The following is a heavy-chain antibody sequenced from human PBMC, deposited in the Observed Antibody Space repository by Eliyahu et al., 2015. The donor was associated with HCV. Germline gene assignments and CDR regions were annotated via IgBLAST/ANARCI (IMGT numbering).Heavy chain of an antibody. CDR2: IHWDDAR. CDR3: ARMLSSGWYGDDAFSV. Sequence: XVTLRESGPALVKPTQTLRLXCXFSGFXXRTRGMCVTWFRQPPGKALEWLARIHWDDARYYSTSLETRLRISKDTSXNQVVLTMTNMDPVDTGTYYCARMLSSGWYGDDAFSVWGQGTLVTVSS. J-gene: IGHJ3*01. CDR1: GFXXRTRGMC. D-gene: IGHD6-19*01. V-gene: IGHV2-70*15.